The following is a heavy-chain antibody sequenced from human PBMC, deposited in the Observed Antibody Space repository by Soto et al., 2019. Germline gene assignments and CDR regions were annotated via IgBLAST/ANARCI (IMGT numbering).Heavy chain of an antibody. J-gene: IGHJ4*02. CDR3: ARETESFDS. Sequence: GGSLRLSCAASGCTFSSYAMHWVRQAPGKGLEWVAVISYDGSEKYYADSVKGRFTISRDNSKNTLYLQMNSLRAEDTALYYCARETESFDSWGQGTLVTVSS. V-gene: IGHV3-30-3*01. CDR1: GCTFSSYA. CDR2: ISYDGSEK.